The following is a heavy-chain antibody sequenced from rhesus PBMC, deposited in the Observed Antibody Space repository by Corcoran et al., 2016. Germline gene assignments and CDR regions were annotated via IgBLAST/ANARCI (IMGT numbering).Heavy chain of an antibody. D-gene: IGHD6-25*01. CDR3: ARTLGYSGSYRFWYFDL. Sequence: QVQLQESGPGLVKPSETLSLTCAVSGGSISSNYWSWIRQPPGKGLAWIGRIYGSGGTTDCNPPPKSRVTISTDTSKNQFSLKLSSVTAADTAVYYCARTLGYSGSYRFWYFDLWGPGTPITISS. CDR2: IYGSGGTT. CDR1: GGSISSNY. V-gene: IGHV4-160*01. J-gene: IGHJ2*01.